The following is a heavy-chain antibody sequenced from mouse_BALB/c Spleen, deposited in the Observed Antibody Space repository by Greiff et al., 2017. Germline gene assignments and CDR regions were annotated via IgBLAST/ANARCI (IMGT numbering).Heavy chain of an antibody. V-gene: IGHV5-6-5*01. CDR2: ISSGGST. D-gene: IGHD1-1*01. CDR1: GFTFSSYA. J-gene: IGHJ4*01. Sequence: EVMLVESGGGLVKPGGSLKLSCAASGFTFSSYAMSWVRQTPEKRLEWVASISSGGSTYYPDSVKGRFTISRDNARNILYLQMSSLRSADTAMYYCARSPVVDYYAMGYWGQGTSVTVSA. CDR3: ARSPVVDYYAMGY.